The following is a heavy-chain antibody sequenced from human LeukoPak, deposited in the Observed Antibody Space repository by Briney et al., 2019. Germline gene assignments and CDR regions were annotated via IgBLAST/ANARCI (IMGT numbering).Heavy chain of an antibody. D-gene: IGHD6-19*01. Sequence: GGSLRLSCAAPGFTLSDYTMHWVRQASGKGLEWVARIRNKANNYATEYGASVKGRFTISRDDVKNTAYLQMNSLKTEDTAIYYCSAGPSGWTEFFRHWGQGTLVTVSS. CDR1: GFTLSDYT. J-gene: IGHJ1*01. CDR2: IRNKANNYAT. CDR3: SAGPSGWTEFFRH. V-gene: IGHV3-73*01.